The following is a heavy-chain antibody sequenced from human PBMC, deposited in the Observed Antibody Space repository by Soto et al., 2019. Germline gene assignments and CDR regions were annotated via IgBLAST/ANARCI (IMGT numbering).Heavy chain of an antibody. J-gene: IGHJ4*02. CDR2: IIPIFNSA. V-gene: IGHV1-69*13. CDR1: GGTFNNYA. CDR3: AREVTVASYSFDF. D-gene: IGHD5-12*01. Sequence: SVKVSCKASGGTFNNYALSWVRQAPGQGLEWMGGIIPIFNSANYAQKFQGRVTITADDSTSTAYMELRSLRPDDAAVYYCAREVTVASYSFDFWGQGTLVTVSS.